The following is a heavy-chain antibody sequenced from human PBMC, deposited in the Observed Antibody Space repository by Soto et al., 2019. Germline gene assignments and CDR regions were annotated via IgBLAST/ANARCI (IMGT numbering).Heavy chain of an antibody. V-gene: IGHV4-31*03. CDR2: IYYSGST. CDR3: ANLGMGNRYSSSWYHLGFEY. CDR1: GGSISSGGYY. D-gene: IGHD6-13*01. Sequence: SETLSLTCTVSGGSISSGGYYWSWIRQHPGKGLEWIGYIYYSGSTYYNPSLKSRVTISVDTSKNQFSLKLSSVTAADTAVYYCANLGMGNRYSSSWYHLGFEYWGQGTLVTAPQ. J-gene: IGHJ4*02.